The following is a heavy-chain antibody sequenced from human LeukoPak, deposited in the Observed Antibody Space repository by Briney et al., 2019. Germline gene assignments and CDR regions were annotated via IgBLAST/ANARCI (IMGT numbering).Heavy chain of an antibody. Sequence: SVKVSCKASGGTFSSYAISWVRQAPGQGLEWMGGIIPIFGTANYAQKFQGRVTITADESTSTAYMELSSLRSEDTAVYHCARDPFPYYYDSSGYRSDYWGQGTLVTVSS. V-gene: IGHV1-69*13. CDR2: IIPIFGTA. CDR1: GGTFSSYA. D-gene: IGHD3-22*01. J-gene: IGHJ4*02. CDR3: ARDPFPYYYDSSGYRSDY.